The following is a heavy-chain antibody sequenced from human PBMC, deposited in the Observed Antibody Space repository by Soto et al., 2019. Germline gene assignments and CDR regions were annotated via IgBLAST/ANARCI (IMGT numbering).Heavy chain of an antibody. CDR3: ARSPDIVVPLFDY. Sequence: PSETLSLSCTVSGGSISSYYWSWIRQPPGKGLEWIGYIYYSGSTNYNPSLKSRVTISVDTSKNQFSLKLSSVTAADTAVYYCARSPDIVVPLFDYWGQGSLDTGSS. CDR2: IYYSGST. D-gene: IGHD2-2*01. V-gene: IGHV4-59*08. J-gene: IGHJ4*02. CDR1: GGSISSYY.